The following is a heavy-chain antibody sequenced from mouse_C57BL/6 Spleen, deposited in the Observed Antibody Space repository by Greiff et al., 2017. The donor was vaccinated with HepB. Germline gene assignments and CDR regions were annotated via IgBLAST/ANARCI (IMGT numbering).Heavy chain of an antibody. J-gene: IGHJ2*01. D-gene: IGHD2-5*01. CDR2: IYPRSGNT. V-gene: IGHV1-81*01. CDR1: GYTFTSYG. CDR3: ARGDSNYSSFGY. Sequence: VQLQQSGAELARPGASVKLSCKASGYTFTSYGISWVKQRTGQGLEWIGEIYPRSGNTYYNEKFKGKATLTADKSSSTAYLELRSLTSEDSAVYFCARGDSNYSSFGYWGQGTTLTVSS.